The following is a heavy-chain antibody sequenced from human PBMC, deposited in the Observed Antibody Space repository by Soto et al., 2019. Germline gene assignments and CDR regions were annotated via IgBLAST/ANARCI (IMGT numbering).Heavy chain of an antibody. CDR3: TRIKKWLSRRRFRYYGMAV. Sequence: GGSLRLSCTGSGFTFGAYTMSWVRQAPGKGLEWVGSIRSTAYGAPTDVAASVKGRFTISRDDSNGTAYLQMNSLKTEDAAVYYCTRIKKWLSRRRFRYYGMAVWGQGTTVTVSS. J-gene: IGHJ6*02. D-gene: IGHD5-12*01. CDR1: GFTFGAYT. CDR2: IRSTAYGAPT. V-gene: IGHV3-49*04.